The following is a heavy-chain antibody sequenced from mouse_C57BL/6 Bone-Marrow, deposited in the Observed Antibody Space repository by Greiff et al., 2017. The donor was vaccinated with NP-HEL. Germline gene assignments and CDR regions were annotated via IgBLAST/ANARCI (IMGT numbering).Heavy chain of an antibody. Sequence: QVHVKQSGAELARPGASVKLSCKASGYTFTSYGISWVKQRTGQGLEWIREIYPRSGNTYYNEKFKGKATLTADKSSSTAYMELRSLTSEDSAVYFCARKEVWFYYAMDYWGQGTSVTVSS. V-gene: IGHV1-81*01. CDR3: ARKEVWFYYAMDY. D-gene: IGHD2-10*02. J-gene: IGHJ4*01. CDR1: GYTFTSYG. CDR2: IYPRSGNT.